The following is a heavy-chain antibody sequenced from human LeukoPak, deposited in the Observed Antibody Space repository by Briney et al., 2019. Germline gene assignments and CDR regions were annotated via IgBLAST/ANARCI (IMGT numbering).Heavy chain of an antibody. CDR3: ARQGELQELRL. CDR1: GYSFTNYW. Sequence: GESLKISCKGSGYSFTNYWIGWVRQMPGKGLEWMGIIYPGDSDTRYSPSFQGQVTIAADRSISTAYLQWSSLKASDTAVYYCARQGELQELRLWGQGTLVTVSS. D-gene: IGHD3-16*01. CDR2: IYPGDSDT. V-gene: IGHV5-51*01. J-gene: IGHJ4*02.